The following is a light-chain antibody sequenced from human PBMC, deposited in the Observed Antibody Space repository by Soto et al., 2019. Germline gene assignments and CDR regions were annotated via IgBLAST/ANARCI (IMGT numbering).Light chain of an antibody. Sequence: VWTHSPGILSLSPGEHDTILSRASQSVSSNLAWYQKTPGQAPRLLIYGASSRATGIPDRFSGIGSGTDFSLTISSLEPEDLAVYDCQQYGSSPFWTFGKGTTVDIK. V-gene: IGKV3-20*01. CDR2: GAS. J-gene: IGKJ1*01. CDR3: QQYGSSPFWT. CDR1: QSVSSN.